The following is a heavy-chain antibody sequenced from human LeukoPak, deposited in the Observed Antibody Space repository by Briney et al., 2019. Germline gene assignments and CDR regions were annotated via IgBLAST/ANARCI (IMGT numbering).Heavy chain of an antibody. CDR1: GGSISSYY. V-gene: IGHV4-59*01. CDR3: ARGGMDYDSSGLIDY. CDR2: IYYSGST. J-gene: IGHJ4*02. Sequence: KSSETLSLTCTVSGGSISSYYWSWIRQPPGKGLEWIGYIYYSGSTNYNPSLKGRVTISVDTSKNQFSLKLNSVTAADTAVYYCARGGMDYDSSGLIDYWGQGTLVTVSS. D-gene: IGHD3-22*01.